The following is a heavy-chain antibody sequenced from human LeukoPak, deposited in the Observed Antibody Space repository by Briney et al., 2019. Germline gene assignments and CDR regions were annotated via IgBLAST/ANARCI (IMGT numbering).Heavy chain of an antibody. V-gene: IGHV4-59*01. CDR2: IYYSGST. J-gene: IGHJ4*02. CDR1: GGSISSYY. Sequence: PSETLSLTCTVSGGSISSYYWSWIRQPPGKGLEWIGYIYYSGSTNYNPSLKSRVTISVDTSKNQFSLKLSSVTAADTAVYYCARDLDYYDSSVFGYWGQGTLVTVSS. D-gene: IGHD3-22*01. CDR3: ARDLDYYDSSVFGY.